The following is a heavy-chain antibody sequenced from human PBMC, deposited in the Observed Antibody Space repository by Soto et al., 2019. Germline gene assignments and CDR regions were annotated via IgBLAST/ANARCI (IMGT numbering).Heavy chain of an antibody. D-gene: IGHD3-16*01. V-gene: IGHV4-39*01. CDR3: ARHNGPLYVGYYYDMDV. J-gene: IGHJ6*02. Sequence: SDTLSLTCRVCSGSSTSKTYSCGWIRHPPGKWLEWIGTFYYSENTYYNPSLKSRVTISVDTSKNQFSLKLSSVTAADTAVYYCARHNGPLYVGYYYDMDVWGQGTTVT. CDR1: SGSSTSKTYS. CDR2: FYYSENT.